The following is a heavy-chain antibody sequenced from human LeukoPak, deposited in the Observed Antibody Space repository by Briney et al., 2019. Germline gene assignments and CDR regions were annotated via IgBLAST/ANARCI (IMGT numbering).Heavy chain of an antibody. CDR3: ASLAAATVDY. J-gene: IGHJ4*02. Sequence: GGSLRLSCAAPGFTFSSYEMNWVRQAPGKGLEWVSYISSSGSTIYYADSVKGRFTISRDNAKNSLYLQMNSLRAEDTAVYYCASLAAATVDYWGQGTLVTVSS. V-gene: IGHV3-48*03. D-gene: IGHD2-15*01. CDR1: GFTFSSYE. CDR2: ISSSGSTI.